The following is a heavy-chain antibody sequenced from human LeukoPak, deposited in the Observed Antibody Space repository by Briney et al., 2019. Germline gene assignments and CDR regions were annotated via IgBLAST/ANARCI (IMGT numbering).Heavy chain of an antibody. CDR2: INHSGST. J-gene: IGHJ5*02. Sequence: SETLSLTCAVYGGSFSGYYWSWIRQPPGKGLEWIGEINHSGSTNYNPSLKSRVTISVDTSKNQFSLKLSSVTAADTAVYYCARHPKLVSGWFVWFDPWGQGTLVTVSS. CDR1: GGSFSGYY. V-gene: IGHV4-34*01. CDR3: ARHPKLVSGWFVWFDP. D-gene: IGHD6-19*01.